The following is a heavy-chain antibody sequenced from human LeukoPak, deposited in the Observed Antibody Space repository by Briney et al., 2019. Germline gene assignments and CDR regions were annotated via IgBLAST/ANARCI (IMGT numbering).Heavy chain of an antibody. CDR1: GYTFTSYG. CDR3: ARASIVATIYYFDY. V-gene: IGHV1-18*01. CDR2: ISAHNGNT. Sequence: ASVKVSCKASGYTFTSYGISWVRQAPGQGLEWMGWISAHNGNTNYAQKLQGRVTMTTDTSTSTAYMELRSLRSDDTAVYYCARASIVATIYYFDYWGQGTLVTVSS. D-gene: IGHD5-12*01. J-gene: IGHJ4*02.